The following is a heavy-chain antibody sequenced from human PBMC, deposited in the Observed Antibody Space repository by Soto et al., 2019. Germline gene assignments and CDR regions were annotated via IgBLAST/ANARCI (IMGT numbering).Heavy chain of an antibody. CDR2: ISGTGGST. V-gene: IGHV3-23*01. Sequence: PGGSLRLSCAASGFTFSAFAMNWVRQVPGKGLEWVAAISGTGGSTFYSDSLGGRFTISRDNSKNILFLQMKSLKAGDTAVYYCAKTSSASERDSPGWWGQGTLVTVSS. CDR1: GFTFSAFA. CDR3: AKTSSASERDSPGW. J-gene: IGHJ4*02. D-gene: IGHD2-21*01.